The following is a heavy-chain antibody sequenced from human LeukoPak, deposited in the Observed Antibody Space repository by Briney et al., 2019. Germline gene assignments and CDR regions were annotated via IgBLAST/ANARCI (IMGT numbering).Heavy chain of an antibody. J-gene: IGHJ6*02. CDR1: GGSISSYY. D-gene: IGHD5-18*01. CDR3: ARAHLPTSDTAMVGTYYYGMDV. V-gene: IGHV4-4*07. Sequence: SETLSLTCTVSGGSISSYYWSWIRQPPGKGLEWIGRIYTSGSTNYNPSLKSRVTISVDTSKNQSSLKLSSVTAADTAVYYCARAHLPTSDTAMVGTYYYGMDVWGQGTTVTVSS. CDR2: IYTSGST.